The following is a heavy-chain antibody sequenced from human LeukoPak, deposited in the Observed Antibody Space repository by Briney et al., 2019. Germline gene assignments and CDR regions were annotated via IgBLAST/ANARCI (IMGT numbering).Heavy chain of an antibody. CDR1: GNTFTAYY. V-gene: IGHV1-2*02. J-gene: IGHJ5*02. CDR2: INPNSGGT. D-gene: IGHD4-17*01. CDR3: ARGADYGDYHNWFDP. Sequence: ASVKVSCKASGNTFTAYYMHWMRQAPGQGLGWMGWINPNSGGTNYAQKFQGRVTMTRDTSISTAYMELSRLRSDDTAVYYCARGADYGDYHNWFDPWGQGTLVTVSS.